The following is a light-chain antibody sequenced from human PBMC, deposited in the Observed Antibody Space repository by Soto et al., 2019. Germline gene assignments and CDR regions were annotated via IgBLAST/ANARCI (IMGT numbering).Light chain of an antibody. CDR2: EGT. CDR1: SGDVGSYNL. Sequence: QSALTQPASVSGSPGQSITISCTGTSGDVGSYNLVSWYQQQPGKAPKLLIYEGTQRPSGVSNRFSGSKSGNTASLTISGLQADDEADYYCCSYAGSRTYLFGTGTKLTVL. J-gene: IGLJ1*01. CDR3: CSYAGSRTYL. V-gene: IGLV2-23*01.